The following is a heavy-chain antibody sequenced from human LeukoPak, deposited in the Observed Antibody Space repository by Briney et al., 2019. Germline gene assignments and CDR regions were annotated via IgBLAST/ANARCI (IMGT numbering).Heavy chain of an antibody. CDR1: GFTFSSYA. V-gene: IGHV3-23*01. Sequence: GGSLILSCAASGFTFSSYAMSWVRQAPGKGLEWVSSISVSGTYTYYADSVKGRFTISRDNSKNTLYLQMNSLRAEDTAVYYCAKGYCSDTNCQTRLGLDYWGQGTLVTVSS. J-gene: IGHJ4*02. CDR2: ISVSGTYT. CDR3: AKGYCSDTNCQTRLGLDY. D-gene: IGHD2-15*01.